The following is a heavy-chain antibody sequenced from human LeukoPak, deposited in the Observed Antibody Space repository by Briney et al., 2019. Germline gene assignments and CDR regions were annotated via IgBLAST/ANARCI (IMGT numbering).Heavy chain of an antibody. V-gene: IGHV4-59*12. CDR3: ARGVYYDILTGSQNWFDP. J-gene: IGHJ5*02. D-gene: IGHD3-9*01. CDR2: ISYSGNT. Sequence: SETLSLTCTVSGGSISSYYWSWIRQPPGKGLEWIGYISYSGNTNYNPSLKSRVTISVDRSKNQFSLKLSSVTAADTAVYYCARGVYYDILTGSQNWFDPWGQGTLVTVSS. CDR1: GGSISSYY.